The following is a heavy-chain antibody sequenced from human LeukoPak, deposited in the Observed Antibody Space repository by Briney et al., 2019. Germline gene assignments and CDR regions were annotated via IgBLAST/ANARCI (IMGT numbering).Heavy chain of an antibody. CDR3: AKDAQLLWFGELSPRALNYFDY. V-gene: IGHV3-23*01. Sequence: GGSLRLSCATFGFTFSSYSMDWVRQAPGRGLEWVSGISGDGTHTYYADSVKGRFIISRDNSRNTLALQIISLRAEDTAVYYCAKDAQLLWFGELSPRALNYFDYWGQGTLVTVSS. J-gene: IGHJ4*02. CDR2: ISGDGTHT. D-gene: IGHD3-10*01. CDR1: GFTFSSYS.